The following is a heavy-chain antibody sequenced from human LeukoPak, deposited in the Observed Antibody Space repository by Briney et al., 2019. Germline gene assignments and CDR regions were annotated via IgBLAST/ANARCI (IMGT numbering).Heavy chain of an antibody. D-gene: IGHD2-21*02. CDR1: GGSFSGYY. CDR3: ARSVVVTAIHLDV. V-gene: IGHV4-34*01. CDR2: INHSGST. Sequence: SETLSLTCAVYGGSFSGYYWSWIRQPPGKGLEWIGVINHSGSTNYNPSLKSRVTISVDTSKNQFSLKLSSVTAADTAVYYCARSVVVTAIHLDVWGQGTMVTVSS. J-gene: IGHJ6*02.